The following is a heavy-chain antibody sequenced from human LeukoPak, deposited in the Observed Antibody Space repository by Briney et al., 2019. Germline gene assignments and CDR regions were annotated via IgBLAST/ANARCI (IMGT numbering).Heavy chain of an antibody. V-gene: IGHV4-30-4*01. Sequence: SETLSLTCTVSGGSISNYYWSWIRQPPGKGLEWIGYIHHSGSTFYNPSLKSRVIISVDTSKNQFSLKLNSVTAADTAVYYCARGELFYDYWGQGTLVTVSS. J-gene: IGHJ4*02. D-gene: IGHD1-26*01. CDR2: IHHSGST. CDR1: GGSISNYY. CDR3: ARGELFYDY.